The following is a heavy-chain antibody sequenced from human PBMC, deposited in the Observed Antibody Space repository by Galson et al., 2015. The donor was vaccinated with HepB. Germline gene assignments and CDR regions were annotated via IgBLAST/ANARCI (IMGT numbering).Heavy chain of an antibody. Sequence: SLRLSCATSGFTFGDYAINWVRQSPGKGLEWVGFIRRKASGGTGEYAASVKGRFTISRDDSKSTAFLQMDSLKTEDTAVYYCIRWGGSYYDYWGQGILVTVSS. CDR2: IRRKASGGTG. J-gene: IGHJ4*02. CDR1: GFTFGDYA. D-gene: IGHD3-10*01. CDR3: IRWGGSYYDY. V-gene: IGHV3-49*04.